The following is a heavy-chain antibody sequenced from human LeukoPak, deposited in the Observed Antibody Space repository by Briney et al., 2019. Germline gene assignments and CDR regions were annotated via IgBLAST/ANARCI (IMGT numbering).Heavy chain of an antibody. CDR2: IYYSGST. CDR3: ARVKEIAAAGYFDY. V-gene: IGHV4-59*01. CDR1: GGSISSYY. D-gene: IGHD6-13*01. J-gene: IGHJ4*02. Sequence: SETLSLTCTVSGGSISSYYWSWIRQPPGKGLEWIGYIYYSGSTNYNPSLKSRVTISVDTSKNQFSLKLSSVTAADTAVYYCARVKEIAAAGYFDYWGQGTLVTVSS.